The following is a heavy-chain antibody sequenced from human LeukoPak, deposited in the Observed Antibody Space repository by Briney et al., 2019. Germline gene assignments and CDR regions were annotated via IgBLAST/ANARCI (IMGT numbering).Heavy chain of an antibody. CDR3: ARHGDYYGSGTFDY. CDR1: GYSVTNYW. D-gene: IGHD3-10*01. Sequence: ESLQISSTASGYSVTNYWIGWVRQMPGKGLEWMGIIYPGDSDTRYSPSFQGQVTISADKSISTAYLQWSSLEASDTAMYYCARHGDYYGSGTFDYWGQGTLVTVSS. V-gene: IGHV5-51*01. J-gene: IGHJ4*02. CDR2: IYPGDSDT.